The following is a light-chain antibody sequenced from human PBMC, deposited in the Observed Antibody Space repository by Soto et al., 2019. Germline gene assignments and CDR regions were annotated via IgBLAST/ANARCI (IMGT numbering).Light chain of an antibody. Sequence: DIQMTQSPSTLSASIAHRVTITCRTSQGISRLWAWFQPKAGKATKLRSYDASTLACGVQSRFSGSGSGTEFTLTMEGLQHDDCETYYCQQYNSYSPRTCGQGTKV. CDR2: DAS. CDR3: QQYNSYSPRT. V-gene: IGKV1-5*01. J-gene: IGKJ1*01. CDR1: QGISRL.